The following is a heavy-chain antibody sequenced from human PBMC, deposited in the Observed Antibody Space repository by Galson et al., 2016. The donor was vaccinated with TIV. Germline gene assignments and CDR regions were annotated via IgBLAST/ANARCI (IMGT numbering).Heavy chain of an antibody. CDR2: IGGTGGST. V-gene: IGHV3-23*01. CDR1: GFRFNSYA. D-gene: IGHD5-18*01. CDR3: AKDRQWIPSSLDY. Sequence: SLRLSCAASGFRFNSYAMNWVRQAPGKGLEWVSSIGGTGGSTYYADSVKGRFTISRDSYKDTMYLQMNSLRAEDTATYFGAKDRQWIPSSLDYWGQGILVTVAS. J-gene: IGHJ4*02.